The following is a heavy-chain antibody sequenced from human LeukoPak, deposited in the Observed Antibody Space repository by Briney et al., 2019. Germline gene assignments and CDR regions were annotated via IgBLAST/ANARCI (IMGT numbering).Heavy chain of an antibody. CDR3: AKAPYDILTGYFFPDY. CDR1: GFTFSSYA. V-gene: IGHV3-23*01. D-gene: IGHD3-9*01. Sequence: GGSLRLSCAASGFTFSSYAMSWVRQAPGKGLEWVSAISGSGGSTYYADSVKGRFTISRDNSKNTLYLQMNSLRAEDTAVYYCAKAPYDILTGYFFPDYWGQGTLVTVSS. CDR2: ISGSGGST. J-gene: IGHJ4*02.